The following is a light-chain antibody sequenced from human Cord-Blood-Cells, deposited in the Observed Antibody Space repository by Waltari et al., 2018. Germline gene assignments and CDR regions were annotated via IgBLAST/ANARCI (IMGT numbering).Light chain of an antibody. CDR2: GAS. Sequence: EIVLTQSPGTLSLSPGERATLSCRASQSVSSSYLAWYQQKPGQAPRLLIYGASSRATCIPDRFSGSGSGTDFTLTISRLEPEDFAVYYCQQYGSSPRITFGPGTKVDI. J-gene: IGKJ3*01. V-gene: IGKV3-20*01. CDR3: QQYGSSPRIT. CDR1: QSVSSSY.